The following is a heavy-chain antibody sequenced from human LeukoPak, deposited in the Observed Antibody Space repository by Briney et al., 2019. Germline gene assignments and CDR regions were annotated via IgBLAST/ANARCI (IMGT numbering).Heavy chain of an antibody. Sequence: ASVKVSCKASGYTFTGYYMHWVRQAPGQGLEWMGWINPNSGGTNYAQKFQGRVTMTRDTSISTAYMELSRLRSDDTAVYYCARANGDYDWFDPWGQGTLVTLSS. J-gene: IGHJ5*02. CDR1: GYTFTGYY. V-gene: IGHV1-2*02. D-gene: IGHD4-17*01. CDR2: INPNSGGT. CDR3: ARANGDYDWFDP.